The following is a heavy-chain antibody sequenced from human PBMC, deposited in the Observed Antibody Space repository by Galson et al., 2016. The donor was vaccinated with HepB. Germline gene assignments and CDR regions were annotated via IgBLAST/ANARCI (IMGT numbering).Heavy chain of an antibody. J-gene: IGHJ6*02. CDR2: IYYTGST. CDR1: GASISSSSYY. Sequence: SETLSLTCTVSGASISSSSYYWGWIRQPPGRGLDWIATIYYTGSTHYSPSLQSRVTISADSSRNQFSLRLSAVTAADTAVYDCARYLRGSYYYPSDVWGQGTTVTISS. CDR3: ARYLRGSYYYPSDV. V-gene: IGHV4-39*01.